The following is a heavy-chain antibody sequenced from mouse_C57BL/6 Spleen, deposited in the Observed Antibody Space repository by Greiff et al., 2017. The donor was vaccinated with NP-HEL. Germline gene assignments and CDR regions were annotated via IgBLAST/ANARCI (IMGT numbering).Heavy chain of an antibody. J-gene: IGHJ1*03. CDR3: ARKGRGYFDV. Sequence: VQLQQSGPVLVKPGASVTMSCKASGYTFTDYYMNWVKQSHGKSLEWIGVINPYNGGTSYNQKFKGKATLTVDKSSSTAYMELNSLTSEDSAVYCCARKGRGYFDVWGTGTTVTVSS. CDR1: GYTFTDYY. D-gene: IGHD3-1*01. CDR2: INPYNGGT. V-gene: IGHV1-19*01.